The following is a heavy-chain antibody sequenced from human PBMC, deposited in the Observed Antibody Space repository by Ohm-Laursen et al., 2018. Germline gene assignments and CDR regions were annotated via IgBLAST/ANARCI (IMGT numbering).Heavy chain of an antibody. D-gene: IGHD3-3*01. CDR1: GGTFSSYA. Sequence: SVKVSCKSSGGTFSSYAISWVRQAPGQGLEWMGRIIPILGIANYAQKFQGRVTITADKSTSTAYMELSSLRSEDTAVYYCAAIFGVVFPYYYGMDVWGQGTTVTVSS. V-gene: IGHV1-69*04. CDR3: AAIFGVVFPYYYGMDV. J-gene: IGHJ6*02. CDR2: IIPILGIA.